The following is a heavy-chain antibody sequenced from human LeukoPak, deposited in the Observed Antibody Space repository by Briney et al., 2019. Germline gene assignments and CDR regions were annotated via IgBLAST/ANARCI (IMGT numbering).Heavy chain of an antibody. CDR1: GFTFSDYY. Sequence: GSLSLSCAASGFTFSDYYMSWIRQAPGKGLEWVSYISSSGSTIYYADSVKGRFTISRDNAKNSLYLQMNSLRAEDTAVYYWARPDGDYYYGMDVWGQGTTVTVSS. CDR3: ARPDGDYYYGMDV. V-gene: IGHV3-11*01. J-gene: IGHJ6*02. D-gene: IGHD1-14*01. CDR2: ISSSGSTI.